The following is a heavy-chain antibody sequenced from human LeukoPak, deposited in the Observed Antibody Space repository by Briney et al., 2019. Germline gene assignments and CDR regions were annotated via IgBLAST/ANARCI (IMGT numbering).Heavy chain of an antibody. J-gene: IGHJ3*02. D-gene: IGHD2-2*01. CDR1: GYTFTSYW. CDR2: IYPGDSDT. V-gene: IGHV5-51*01. CDR3: ASPGYCSSTSCLSRGFAFDI. Sequence: GESLKISCKGSGYTFTSYWIGWVRQMPGKGLEWMGIIYPGDSDTTYGPSFQGHVTISADKSISTAYLQWSSLKASDTAMYYCASPGYCSSTSCLSRGFAFDIWGQGTIVTVSS.